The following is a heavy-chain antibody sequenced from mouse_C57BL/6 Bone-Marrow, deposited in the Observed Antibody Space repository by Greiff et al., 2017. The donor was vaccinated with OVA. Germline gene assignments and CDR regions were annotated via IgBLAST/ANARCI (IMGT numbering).Heavy chain of an antibody. CDR2: ISNGGGST. CDR1: GFTFSDYY. D-gene: IGHD4-1*01. Sequence: EVNVVESGGGLVQPGGSLKLSCAASGFTFSDYYMYWVRQTPEKRLEWVAYISNGGGSTYYPDTVKGRFTISRDNAKNTLYLQMSRLKSEDTAMYYCARHANWDGYFDVWGTGTTVTVSS. V-gene: IGHV5-12*01. CDR3: ARHANWDGYFDV. J-gene: IGHJ1*03.